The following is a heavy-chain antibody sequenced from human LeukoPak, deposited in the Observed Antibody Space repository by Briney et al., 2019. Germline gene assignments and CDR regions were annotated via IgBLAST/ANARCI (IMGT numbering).Heavy chain of an antibody. CDR1: GGTFSSYA. CDR3: ARGPRITMIRGGQWYYYMDV. V-gene: IGHV1-69*06. J-gene: IGHJ6*03. Sequence: GASVKVSCKASGGTFSSYAISWVRQAPGQGLEWMGGIIPIFGTANYAQKFQGRVTITADKSTSTAYMELSSLRSEDTAVYYCARGPRITMIRGGQWYYYMDVWGKGTTVTI. CDR2: IIPIFGTA. D-gene: IGHD3-10*01.